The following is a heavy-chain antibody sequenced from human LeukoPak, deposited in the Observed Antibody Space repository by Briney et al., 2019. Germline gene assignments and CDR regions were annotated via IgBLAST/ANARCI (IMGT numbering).Heavy chain of an antibody. CDR2: IYTSGST. J-gene: IGHJ4*02. V-gene: IGHV4-59*10. Sequence: PSETLSLTCAVYGGSFSGYYWSWIRQPAGKGLEWIGRIYTSGSTNYNPSLKSRVTMSVDTSKNQFSLKLSSVTAADTAVYYCARVGAYCTNGVCSIFDYWGQGTLMTVSS. CDR3: ARVGAYCTNGVCSIFDY. CDR1: GGSFSGYY. D-gene: IGHD2-8*01.